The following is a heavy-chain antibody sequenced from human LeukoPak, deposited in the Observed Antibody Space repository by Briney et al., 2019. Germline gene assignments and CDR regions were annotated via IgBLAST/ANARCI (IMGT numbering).Heavy chain of an antibody. CDR2: ISGSGGST. J-gene: IGHJ4*02. CDR3: AKDYYYDILTGYFDY. CDR1: GFTFSSYA. D-gene: IGHD3-9*01. Sequence: GGSLRLSCAASGFTFSSYAMSWVRQAPGKGLEWVSAISGSGGSTYYADSVKGRFTISRDNSKNTLYLQMNSLRAGDTAVYYCAKDYYYDILTGYFDYWGQGTLVTVSS. V-gene: IGHV3-23*01.